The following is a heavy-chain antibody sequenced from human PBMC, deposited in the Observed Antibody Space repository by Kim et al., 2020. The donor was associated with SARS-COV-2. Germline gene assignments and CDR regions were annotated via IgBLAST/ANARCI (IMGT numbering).Heavy chain of an antibody. CDR1: GYTFTSYD. V-gene: IGHV1-8*01. D-gene: IGHD3-3*01. CDR2: MNPNSGNT. Sequence: ASVKVSCKASGYTFTSYDINWVRQATGQGLEWMGWMNPNSGNTGYAQKFQGRVTMTRNTSISTAYMELSSLRSEDTAVYYCASVPAAGTIFGVVIKRYYGMDDWGQGTTVTVSS. CDR3: ASVPAAGTIFGVVIKRYYGMDD. J-gene: IGHJ6*02.